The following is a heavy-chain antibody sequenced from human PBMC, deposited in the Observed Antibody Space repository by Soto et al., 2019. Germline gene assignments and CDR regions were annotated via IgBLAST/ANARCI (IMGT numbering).Heavy chain of an antibody. D-gene: IGHD3-22*01. V-gene: IGHV4-30-4*01. J-gene: IGHJ5*02. CDR2: IYYSGST. CDR1: GGSISSGDYY. CDR3: ARESGYYDSSGYNNWFDP. Sequence: SETLSLTCTVSGGSISSGDYYWSWIRQPPGKGLEWIGYIYYSGSTYYNPPLKSRVTISVDTSKNQFSLKLSSVTAADTAVYYCARESGYYDSSGYNNWFDPWGQGTLVTVSS.